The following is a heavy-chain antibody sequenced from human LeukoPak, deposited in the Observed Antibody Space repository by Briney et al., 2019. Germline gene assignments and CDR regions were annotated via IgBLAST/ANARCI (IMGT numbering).Heavy chain of an antibody. CDR2: IYYSGST. CDR3: ARVDHSTDAFDI. Sequence: SETLSLTCTVSGGSISSYYWSWIRQPPGKGLEWIGYIYYSGSTNYNPSLKSRVTISVDTSKNQFSLKLSSVTAADTDVYYCARVDHSTDAFDIWGQGTMVTVSS. J-gene: IGHJ3*02. CDR1: GGSISSYY. D-gene: IGHD2-2*01. V-gene: IGHV4-59*01.